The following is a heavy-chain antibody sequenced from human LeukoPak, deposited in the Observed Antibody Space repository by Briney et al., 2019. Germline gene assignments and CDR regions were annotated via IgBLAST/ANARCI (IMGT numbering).Heavy chain of an antibody. D-gene: IGHD4-17*01. CDR1: GGSISSGGYS. V-gene: IGHV4-30-4*07. CDR2: IYYSGST. Sequence: PSETLSLTCAVSGGSISSGGYSWSWIRQPPGKGLEWIGYIYYSGSTYYNPSLKSRVTISVDTSKNQFSLKLSSVTAADTAVYYCARSTVTGSNYFDYWGQGTLVTVSS. CDR3: ARSTVTGSNYFDY. J-gene: IGHJ4*02.